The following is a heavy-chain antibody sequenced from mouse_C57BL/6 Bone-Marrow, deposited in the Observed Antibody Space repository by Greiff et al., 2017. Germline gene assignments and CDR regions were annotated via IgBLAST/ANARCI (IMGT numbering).Heavy chain of an antibody. J-gene: IGHJ4*01. CDR3: ARPLVYDGTFYALDY. Sequence: VKLVESGAELARPGASVKLSCKASGYTFTSYGISWVKQRTGQGLEWIGEIYPRSGNTYYNEKFKGKATLTADKSSSTAYMELRSLTSEDSAVYFCARPLVYDGTFYALDYWGQGTTVTVSS. V-gene: IGHV1-81*01. CDR2: IYPRSGNT. CDR1: GYTFTSYG. D-gene: IGHD2-1*01.